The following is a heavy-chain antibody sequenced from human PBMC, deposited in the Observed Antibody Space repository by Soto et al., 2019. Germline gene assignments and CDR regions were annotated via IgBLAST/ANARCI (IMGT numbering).Heavy chain of an antibody. Sequence: SETLSLTCTVSGGSISSYYWSWIRQPPGKGLEWIGYIYYSGSTNYNPSLKSRVTISVDTSKNQFSLKLSSVTAADTAVYYCARTLLGGSSSWYDWFDPWGQGTLVTVSS. V-gene: IGHV4-59*08. CDR1: GGSISSYY. D-gene: IGHD6-13*01. CDR2: IYYSGST. CDR3: ARTLLGGSSSWYDWFDP. J-gene: IGHJ5*02.